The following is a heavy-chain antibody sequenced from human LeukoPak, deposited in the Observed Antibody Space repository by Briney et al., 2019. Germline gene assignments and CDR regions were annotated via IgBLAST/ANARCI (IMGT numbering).Heavy chain of an antibody. CDR1: GFTFSSYG. CDR3: ARDRRYCTNDGCQTTYFDY. Sequence: PGRSLRLSCAASGFTFSSYGMHWVRQAPGKGLEWVANIKQDGSEKSYLDSVKGRFTISRDNAKNSLYLQMNSLRVEDTAVYYCARDRRYCTNDGCQTTYFDYWGQGTLVTVSS. D-gene: IGHD2-8*01. J-gene: IGHJ4*02. CDR2: IKQDGSEK. V-gene: IGHV3-7*01.